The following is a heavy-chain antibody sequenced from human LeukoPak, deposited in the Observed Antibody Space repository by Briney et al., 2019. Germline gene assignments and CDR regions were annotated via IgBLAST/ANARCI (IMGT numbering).Heavy chain of an antibody. J-gene: IGHJ3*02. V-gene: IGHV3-30*04. CDR2: ISYDGSNK. CDR3: ARDRRDGYGDDAFDI. CDR1: GFTFSGYS. Sequence: GGSLKLSCEASGFTFSGYSMNWVRQAPGKGLEWVAVISYDGSNKYYADSVKGRFTISRDNSKNTLYLQMNSLRAEDTAVYYCARDRRDGYGDDAFDIWGQGTMVTVSS. D-gene: IGHD5-24*01.